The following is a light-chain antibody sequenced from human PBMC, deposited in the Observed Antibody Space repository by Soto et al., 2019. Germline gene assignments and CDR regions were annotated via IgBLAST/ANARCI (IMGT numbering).Light chain of an antibody. Sequence: QSVLTQPRSVSGSPGQSVTISCTGTSSDVGGYNYVSWYQQHPGKAPKLMIYDVSKRPSGVPDRFSGSKSGNTASLTISGLQAHDEADYYCCSYAGSYTSRVFGGGTKVTVL. J-gene: IGLJ2*01. CDR1: SSDVGGYNY. CDR2: DVS. V-gene: IGLV2-11*01. CDR3: CSYAGSYTSRV.